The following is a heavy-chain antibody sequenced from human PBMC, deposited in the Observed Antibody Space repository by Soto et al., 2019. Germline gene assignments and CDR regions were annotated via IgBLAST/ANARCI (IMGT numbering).Heavy chain of an antibody. CDR3: ARETTRRGRYGMDV. Sequence: QLQLQESGSGLVKPSQTLSLTCAVSGGSISSGCYSWSWIRQPPGKGLEWIGYIYHSGSTYYNPSLKSRVTISVDRSKNQFYLKLSSVTAADTAVYYGARETTRRGRYGMDVWGQGTTVTVSS. CDR2: IYHSGST. CDR1: GGSISSGCYS. J-gene: IGHJ6*02. D-gene: IGHD1-7*01. V-gene: IGHV4-30-2*01.